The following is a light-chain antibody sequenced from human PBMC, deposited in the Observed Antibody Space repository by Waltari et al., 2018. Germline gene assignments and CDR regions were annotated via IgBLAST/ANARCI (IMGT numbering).Light chain of an antibody. CDR2: EVS. CDR3: CSYAGHSTYV. V-gene: IGLV2-23*02. CDR1: SSDVGDYTL. J-gene: IGLJ1*01. Sequence: QSALTQPASVSGAPGQSITISCPGTSSDVGDYTLVSWYQQHPGKAPKLMIYEVSQRPSGVSNRFSGSKSGNTASLTISGLQPEDETDYYCCSYAGHSTYVFGTGTKVTVL.